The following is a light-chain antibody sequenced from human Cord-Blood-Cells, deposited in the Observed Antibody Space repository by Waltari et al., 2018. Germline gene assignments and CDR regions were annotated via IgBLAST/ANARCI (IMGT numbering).Light chain of an antibody. J-gene: IGLJ2*01. CDR1: SSDVGGYNY. CDR3: SSYTSSSTLV. CDR2: DVS. V-gene: IGLV2-14*01. Sequence: QSALTKPASVSGSPGQSITISCTGTSSDVGGYNYVSWYQQHPGKAPKIMIYDVSNRPSGVSNRFSGSKSGNTASLTISGLQDEDEADYYCSSYTSSSTLVFGGGTKLTVL.